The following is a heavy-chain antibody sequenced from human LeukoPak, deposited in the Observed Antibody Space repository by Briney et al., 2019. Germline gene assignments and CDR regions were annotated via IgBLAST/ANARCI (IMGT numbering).Heavy chain of an antibody. CDR3: ARVIYSGWQGELSG. V-gene: IGHV3-74*01. D-gene: IGHD6-19*01. Sequence: PGGSLRLSCAASGFTFSGYWMHWVRQAPGKGLVWVSRINSDGSTTSYAASVMGRFTISRDNAKNTLYLQMNSLRAEDTAVYYCARVIYSGWQGELSGWGQGTLVTVSS. CDR1: GFTFSGYW. CDR2: INSDGSTT. J-gene: IGHJ4*02.